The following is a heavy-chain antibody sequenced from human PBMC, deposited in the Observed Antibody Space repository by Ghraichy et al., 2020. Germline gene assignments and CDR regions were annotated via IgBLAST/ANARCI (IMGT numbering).Heavy chain of an antibody. D-gene: IGHD5-18*01. CDR3: ARGRGYSLDY. CDR1: GGSFSGYY. V-gene: IGHV4-34*01. J-gene: IGHJ4*02. Sequence: SETLSLTCAVYGGSFSGYYWSWIRQPPGKGLEWIGEINHSGSTNYNPSLKSRVTISVDTSKNQFSLKLSSVTAADTAVYYCARGRGYSLDYWGQGTLVTVSS. CDR2: INHSGST.